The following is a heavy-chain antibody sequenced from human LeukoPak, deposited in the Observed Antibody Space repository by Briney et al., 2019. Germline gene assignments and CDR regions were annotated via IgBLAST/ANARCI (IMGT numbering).Heavy chain of an antibody. CDR1: GFTFYNYA. CDR3: AVQVLFYESVAYIIPAALGIDV. Sequence: GGSLRLSCVASGFTFYNYAMDWVRQAPGKGLEWVSSITDHGDYKYYADSVKGRFTFSRDNSKNTVYLQMNSLRVEDTAVYYCAVQVLFYESVAYIIPAALGIDVWGKGPTVSVSS. V-gene: IGHV3-23*01. J-gene: IGHJ6*04. CDR2: ITDHGDYK. D-gene: IGHD2-2*01.